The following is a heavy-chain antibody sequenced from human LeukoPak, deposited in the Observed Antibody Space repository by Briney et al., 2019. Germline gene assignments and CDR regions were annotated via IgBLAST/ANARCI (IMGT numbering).Heavy chain of an antibody. V-gene: IGHV4-61*02. J-gene: IGHJ4*02. CDR3: ARETTYYYDSWKND. Sequence: PSETLSLTCTVSGGSISSGSYYWSWIRQPAGKGLEWIGRIYTSGSTNYNPSLKSRVTISVDTSKNQFSLKLSSVTAADTAVNYCARETTYYYDSWKNDWGQGTLVTVSS. CDR1: GGSISSGSYY. D-gene: IGHD3-22*01. CDR2: IYTSGST.